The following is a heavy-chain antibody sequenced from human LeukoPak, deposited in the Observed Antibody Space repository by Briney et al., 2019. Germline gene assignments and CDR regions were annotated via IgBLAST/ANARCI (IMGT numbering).Heavy chain of an antibody. V-gene: IGHV4-31*03. CDR1: GGSISSGGYY. D-gene: IGHD3-22*01. J-gene: IGHJ3*02. CDR2: IYYSGST. CDR3: ARDNGSDNSGYYYWVDAFDI. Sequence: SQTLSLTCTVSGGSISSGGYYWSWIRQHPGKGLEWIGYIYYSGSTYYNPSLKSRVTISVDTSKNQFSLKLSSVTAADTAVYYCARDNGSDNSGYYYWVDAFDIWGQGTMVTVSS.